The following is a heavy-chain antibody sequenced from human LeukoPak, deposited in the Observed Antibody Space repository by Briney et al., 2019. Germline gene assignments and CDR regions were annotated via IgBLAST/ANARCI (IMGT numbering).Heavy chain of an antibody. Sequence: PSETLSLTCTVSGGSISSYHWSWIRQPPGKGLEWIGYIYYSGSTNYNPSLKSRVTISVDTSKNQFSLKLSSVTAADTAVYYCARTTGNVLLWFGGDYYFDYWGQGTLVTVSS. CDR1: GGSISSYH. CDR2: IYYSGST. CDR3: ARTTGNVLLWFGGDYYFDY. D-gene: IGHD3-10*01. J-gene: IGHJ4*02. V-gene: IGHV4-59*08.